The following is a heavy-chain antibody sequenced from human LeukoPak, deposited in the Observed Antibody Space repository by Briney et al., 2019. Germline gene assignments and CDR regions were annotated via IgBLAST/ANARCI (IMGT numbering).Heavy chain of an antibody. Sequence: PSETLSLTCAVYGGSFSGYYWTWIRQPPGKGLEWIGEINPGVSTTSNLSLRSRVTISVDTSKTQFSLKLSSVTAADTAVYYCARGDYVWGSYRSLFDYWGQGTLVTVSS. J-gene: IGHJ4*02. CDR2: INPGVST. D-gene: IGHD3-16*02. V-gene: IGHV4-34*01. CDR3: ARGDYVWGSYRSLFDY. CDR1: GGSFSGYY.